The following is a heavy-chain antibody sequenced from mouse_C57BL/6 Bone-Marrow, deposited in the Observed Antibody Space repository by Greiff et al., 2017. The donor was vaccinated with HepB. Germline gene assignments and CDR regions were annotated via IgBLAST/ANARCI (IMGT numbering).Heavy chain of an antibody. CDR3: TTTVVPFAY. Sequence: VHVKQSGAELVRPGASVKLSCTASGFNIKDDYMHWVKQRPEQGLEWIGWIDPENGDTEYASKFQGKATITADTSSNTAYLQLSSLTSEDTAVYYCTTTVVPFAYWGQGTLVTVSA. CDR2: IDPENGDT. CDR1: GFNIKDDY. V-gene: IGHV14-4*01. J-gene: IGHJ3*01. D-gene: IGHD1-1*01.